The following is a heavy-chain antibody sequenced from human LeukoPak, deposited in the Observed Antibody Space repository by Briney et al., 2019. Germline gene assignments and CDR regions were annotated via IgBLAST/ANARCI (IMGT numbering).Heavy chain of an antibody. CDR3: ARAYIVVVPAWTGYGMTS. D-gene: IGHD2-2*01. CDR1: GGSISSYY. J-gene: IGHJ6*02. V-gene: IGHV4-34*01. Sequence: KASETLSLTCTVSGGSISSYYWSWIRQPPGKGLEWIGEINHSGSTNYNPSLKSRVTISVDTSKNQFSLKLSSVTAADTAVYYCARAYIVVVPAWTGYGMTSGAKGPRSPSP. CDR2: INHSGST.